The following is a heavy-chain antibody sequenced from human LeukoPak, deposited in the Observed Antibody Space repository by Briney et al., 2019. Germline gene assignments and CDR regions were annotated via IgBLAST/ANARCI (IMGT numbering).Heavy chain of an antibody. CDR1: GGSISSGGYS. J-gene: IGHJ3*02. D-gene: IGHD3-22*01. CDR3: ARHRDSSGYKYAFDI. V-gene: IGHV4-30-2*01. CDR2: IYHSGST. Sequence: SQTLSLTCAVSGGSISSGGYSWSWIRQPPGKGLEWIGYIYHSGSTYYNPSLKSRFTISVDRSKNQFSLRLSSVTAADTAVYYCARHRDSSGYKYAFDIWGQGRLVTVSS.